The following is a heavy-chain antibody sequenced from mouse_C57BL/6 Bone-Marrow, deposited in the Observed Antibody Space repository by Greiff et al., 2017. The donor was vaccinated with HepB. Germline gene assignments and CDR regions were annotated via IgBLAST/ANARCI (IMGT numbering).Heavy chain of an antibody. CDR1: GFTFTDYY. J-gene: IGHJ3*01. Sequence: DVQLVESGGGLVQPGGSLSLSCAASGFTFTDYYMSWVRQPPGKALEWLGFIRNKANGYTTEYSASVKGRFTISRDNSQSILYLQLNALRSEDSATYYCASSSLRLNYWGQGTLVTVSA. D-gene: IGHD6-2*01. CDR3: ASSSLRLNY. CDR2: IRNKANGYTT. V-gene: IGHV7-3*01.